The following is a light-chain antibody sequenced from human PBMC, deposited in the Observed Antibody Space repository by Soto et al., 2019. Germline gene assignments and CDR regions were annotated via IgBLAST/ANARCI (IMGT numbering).Light chain of an antibody. CDR1: QDISNY. CDR3: QQYDNLPIT. CDR2: DAS. Sequence: DIQMTQSPSSLSASVGDRVTITCQASQDISNYLNWYQQKPGKAPKLLIYDASNMETGVPSRFSGCESGTDFTFTISSLQPEDIATYYCQQYDNLPITFGQGTRLEIK. V-gene: IGKV1-33*01. J-gene: IGKJ5*01.